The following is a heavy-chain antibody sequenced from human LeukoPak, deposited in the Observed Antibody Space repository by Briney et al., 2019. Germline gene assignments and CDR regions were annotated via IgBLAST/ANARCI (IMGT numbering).Heavy chain of an antibody. CDR2: VNRDGSET. J-gene: IGHJ4*02. CDR3: TKVQAPTDY. V-gene: IGHV3-7*03. Sequence: GGSLRLSCAASGFAVSSHWMTWVRQVPGRGPEWVANVNRDGSETYYLDSVKGRFTISKDNAKNSLYLQMNSLRAEDTAVYYCTKVQAPTDYWGQGTLLTVSS. CDR1: GFAVSSHW.